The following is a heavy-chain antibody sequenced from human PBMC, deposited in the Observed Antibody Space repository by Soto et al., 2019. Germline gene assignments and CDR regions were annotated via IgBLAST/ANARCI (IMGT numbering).Heavy chain of an antibody. CDR1: GFTFSDYY. CDR3: AREGLRTDDYYYYVMDV. J-gene: IGHJ6*02. V-gene: IGHV3-11*06. CDR2: ISSSSSCT. Sequence: GGSLRLSCAASGFTFSDYYMSWIRQAPGKGLEWVSYISSSSSCTNYADSVKGRFTISRDNAKNSLYLQMNSLRAEDTAVYYCAREGLRTDDYYYYVMDVWGQGTTVTVSS.